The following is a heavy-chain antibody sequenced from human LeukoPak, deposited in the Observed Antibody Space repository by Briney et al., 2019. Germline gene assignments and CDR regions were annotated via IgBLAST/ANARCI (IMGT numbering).Heavy chain of an antibody. CDR1: GLTFSNYR. J-gene: IGHJ6*03. Sequence: PGGSRRLSCEASGLTFSNYRMNWVRQAPGKGLEWVSYISSGSSTIYYADSVKGRFTISRDNAKNSLYLQMNSLRAEDTAVYYCAREGYCSSTSCPRYYMDVWGKGTTVSVSS. CDR3: AREGYCSSTSCPRYYMDV. D-gene: IGHD2-2*01. CDR2: ISSGSSTI. V-gene: IGHV3-48*01.